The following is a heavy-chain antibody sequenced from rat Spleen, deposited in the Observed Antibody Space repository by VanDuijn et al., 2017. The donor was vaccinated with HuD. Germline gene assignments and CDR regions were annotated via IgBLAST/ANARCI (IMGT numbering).Heavy chain of an antibody. J-gene: IGHJ2*01. CDR1: EFTFNNYW. CDR3: TREFWAPDY. Sequence: EVQLVESGGGLVQPGRSLKLSCVASEFTFNNYWMTWIRQAPGKGLEWVASIINTGDSTYYPDSVKGRFTISRDNAKSTLYLQMNSLRSEDTATYYCTREFWAPDYWGQGVMVTVSS. V-gene: IGHV5-31*01. CDR2: IINTGDST. D-gene: IGHD4-6*01.